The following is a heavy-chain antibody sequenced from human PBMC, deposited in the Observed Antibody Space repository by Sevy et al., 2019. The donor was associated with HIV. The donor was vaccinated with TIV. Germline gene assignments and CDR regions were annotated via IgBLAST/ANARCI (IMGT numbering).Heavy chain of an antibody. CDR1: GFTFSSYG. CDR3: AKGTGNRYCSSTSCRPHYYYYMDV. Sequence: GGSLRLSCAASGFTFSSYGMHWVRQAPGKGLEWVAFIRYDGSNKYYADSVKGRFTISRDNSKNTQYLQMNSLRAEDKAGYYGAKGTGNRYCSSTSCRPHYYYYMDVWGKGTTVTVSS. V-gene: IGHV3-30*02. D-gene: IGHD2-2*01. J-gene: IGHJ6*03. CDR2: IRYDGSNK.